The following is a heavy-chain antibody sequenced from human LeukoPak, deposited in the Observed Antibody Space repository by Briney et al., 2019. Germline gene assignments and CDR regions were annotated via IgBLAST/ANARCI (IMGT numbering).Heavy chain of an antibody. J-gene: IGHJ3*02. CDR3: ARQRSPDYYYDSSGYGNAFDI. CDR2: INPNSGGT. Sequence: LRASVKVSCKASGYTFTGYYMHWVRQAPGQGLEWMGWINPNSGGTNYAQKFQGWVTMTRNTSISTAYMELSRLRSDDTAVYYCARQRSPDYYYDSSGYGNAFDIWGQGTMVTVSS. D-gene: IGHD3-22*01. V-gene: IGHV1-2*04. CDR1: GYTFTGYY.